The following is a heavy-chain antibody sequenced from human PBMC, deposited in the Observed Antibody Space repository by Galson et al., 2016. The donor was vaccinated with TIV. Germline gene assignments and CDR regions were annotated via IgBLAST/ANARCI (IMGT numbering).Heavy chain of an antibody. J-gene: IGHJ6*02. CDR1: GFPVSDNY. Sequence: LRLSCAASGFPVSDNYMTWVRRAPGKGLEWVSMIYTDGSTYYADSVKGRFTISRDNSKNTLYLQMNRLRVEDTAVYYCARERRYCGNECYLYYYYGMDVWGPGTTVTVSS. CDR2: IYTDGST. V-gene: IGHV3-66*02. D-gene: IGHD2-21*01. CDR3: ARERRYCGNECYLYYYYGMDV.